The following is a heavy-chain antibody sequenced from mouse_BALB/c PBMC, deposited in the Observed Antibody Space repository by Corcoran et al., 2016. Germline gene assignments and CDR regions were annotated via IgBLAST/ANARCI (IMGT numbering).Heavy chain of an antibody. V-gene: IGHV14-3*02. CDR3: DYGSSYFDY. D-gene: IGHD1-1*01. Sequence: EVQLQQSGAELVKPGASVKLSCTASGFNIKDTYMHWVKQRPEQGLEWIGRIDPANGNTKYDPKFQGKATITADTSSNTAYLQLSSLTSEDTAVYYGDYGSSYFDYWGQGTTLTVSS. CDR1: GFNIKDTY. CDR2: IDPANGNT. J-gene: IGHJ2*01.